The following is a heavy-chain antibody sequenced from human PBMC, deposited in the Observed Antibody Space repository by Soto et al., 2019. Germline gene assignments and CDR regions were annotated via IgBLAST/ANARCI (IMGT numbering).Heavy chain of an antibody. CDR3: ASHTYYDYIWGSYRYRTFDY. CDR1: GGSFSGYY. D-gene: IGHD3-16*02. V-gene: IGHV4-34*01. Sequence: SETLSLTCAVYGGSFSGYYWSWIRQPPGKGLEWIGEINHSGGTNYNPSLKSRVTISVDTSKNQFSLKLSSVTAADTAVYYCASHTYYDYIWGSYRYRTFDYWSQGTLVTVSS. J-gene: IGHJ4*02. CDR2: INHSGGT.